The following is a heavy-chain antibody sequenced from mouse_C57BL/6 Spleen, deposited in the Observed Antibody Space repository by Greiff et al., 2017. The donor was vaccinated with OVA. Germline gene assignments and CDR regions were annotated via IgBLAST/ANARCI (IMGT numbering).Heavy chain of an antibody. J-gene: IGHJ1*03. V-gene: IGHV1-26*01. CDR1: GYTFTDYY. Sequence: VQLQQSGPELVKPGASVKISCKASGYTFTDYYMNWVKQSHGKSLEWIGDINPNNGGTSYNQKFKGKATLTVDKSSSTAYMELRSLTSEDSAVYYCARYYGSSYAFDVWGTGTTVTVSS. CDR3: ARYYGSSYAFDV. D-gene: IGHD1-1*01. CDR2: INPNNGGT.